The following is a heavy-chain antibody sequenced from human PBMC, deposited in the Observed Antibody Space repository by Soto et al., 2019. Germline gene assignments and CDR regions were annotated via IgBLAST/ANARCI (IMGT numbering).Heavy chain of an antibody. CDR3: ARVITVTPVGYYGMDV. Sequence: QVQLVQSGAEVKKPGSSVKVSCKASGGTFSNYAISWVRQAPGQGLEWMGGITPIFGTTTYAQRLQGRVTITADESSTTAQMELSSLRSEETAVYYCARVITVTPVGYYGMDVWGQGTTVTVSS. CDR1: GGTFSNYA. D-gene: IGHD4-4*01. CDR2: ITPIFGTT. V-gene: IGHV1-69*01. J-gene: IGHJ6*02.